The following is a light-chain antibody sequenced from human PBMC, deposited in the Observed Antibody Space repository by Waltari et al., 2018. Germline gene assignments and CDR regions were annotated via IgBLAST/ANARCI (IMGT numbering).Light chain of an antibody. CDR3: HQYNSYSQS. Sequence: QMTQSPSTLSASIGDSVAITCRASHTINTWLAWYQQKPGKAPRVLIYDASTLASGVPSRFRGSGSGTEFTLTISSLQPDDFATYYCHQYNSYSQSFGQGTKLEIK. CDR2: DAS. J-gene: IGKJ2*03. V-gene: IGKV1-5*01. CDR1: HTINTW.